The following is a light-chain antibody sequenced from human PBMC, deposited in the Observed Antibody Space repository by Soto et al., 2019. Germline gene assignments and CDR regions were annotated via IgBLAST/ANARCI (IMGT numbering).Light chain of an antibody. V-gene: IGLV2-14*01. J-gene: IGLJ3*02. Sequence: QSVLTQPASVSGSPGQSITISCTATSSDVGGYNYVSWYQQHPGKAPKLMIYEVSNRPSGVSNRFSGSKSGNTASLTISGLQAEDESDYYCSSYTSSSTLVFGGGTQLTVL. CDR1: SSDVGGYNY. CDR3: SSYTSSSTLV. CDR2: EVS.